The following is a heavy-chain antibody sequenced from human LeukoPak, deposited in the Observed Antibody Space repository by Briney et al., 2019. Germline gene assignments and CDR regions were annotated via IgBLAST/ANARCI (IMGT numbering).Heavy chain of an antibody. J-gene: IGHJ3*02. Sequence: SVKVSCKASGGTFSSYAISWVRQAPGQGLEWMGGIIPVFGTANYAQKFQGRVTITADESTSTAYMELSSLRSEDTAVYYCAKRPRLADAFDSWGQGTMVSVCS. CDR3: AKRPRLADAFDS. CDR2: IIPVFGTA. D-gene: IGHD4-11*01. V-gene: IGHV1-69*13. CDR1: GGTFSSYA.